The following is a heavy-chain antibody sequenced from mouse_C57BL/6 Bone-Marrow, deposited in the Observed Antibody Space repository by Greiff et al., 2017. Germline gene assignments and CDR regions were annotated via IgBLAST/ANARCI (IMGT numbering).Heavy chain of an antibody. V-gene: IGHV1-64*01. CDR1: GYTFTSYW. CDR3: ARGELGYDYDGIYYAMDY. Sequence: QVQLQQPGAELVKPGASVKLSCKASGYTFTSYWMHWVKQRPGQGLEWIGMIHPNSGSTNYNEKFKSKATLTVDKSSSTAYMQLSSLTSEDSAVYYCARGELGYDYDGIYYAMDYWGQGTSVTVSS. J-gene: IGHJ4*01. D-gene: IGHD2-4*01. CDR2: IHPNSGST.